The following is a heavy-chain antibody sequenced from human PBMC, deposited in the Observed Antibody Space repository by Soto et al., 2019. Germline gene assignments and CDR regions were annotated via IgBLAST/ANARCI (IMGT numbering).Heavy chain of an antibody. CDR3: AREAVADAFDI. V-gene: IGHV3-21*01. D-gene: IGHD6-19*01. Sequence: GGPLRLSCAASGFTFSSYSMNWVRQAPGKGLEWVSSISSSSSYIYYADSVKSRFTISRDNAKNSLYLQMNSLRAEDTAVYYCAREAVADAFDIWGQGTMVTVSS. J-gene: IGHJ3*02. CDR1: GFTFSSYS. CDR2: ISSSSSYI.